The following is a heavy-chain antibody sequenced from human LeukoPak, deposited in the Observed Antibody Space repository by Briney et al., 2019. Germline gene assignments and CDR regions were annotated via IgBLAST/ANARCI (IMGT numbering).Heavy chain of an antibody. J-gene: IGHJ4*02. V-gene: IGHV3-23*01. CDR3: AKGYIQLWWFDY. D-gene: IGHD2-21*01. Sequence: GRSLRLSCAASGFTFSTYAMSWVRQAPGKGLQWVSLISGSGDGAHYADSVKGRFTISRDNSKNTVYLQMTNLRAEDTAVYYCAKGYIQLWWFDYWGQGTLVTVSS. CDR2: ISGSGDGA. CDR1: GFTFSTYA.